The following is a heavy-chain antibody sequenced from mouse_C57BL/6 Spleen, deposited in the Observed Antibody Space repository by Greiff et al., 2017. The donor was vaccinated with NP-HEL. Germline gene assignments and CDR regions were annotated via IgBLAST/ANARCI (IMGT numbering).Heavy chain of an antibody. CDR2: INPSSGYT. J-gene: IGHJ4*01. CDR1: GYTFTSYW. CDR3: ARSDYKVGAMGS. V-gene: IGHV1-7*01. Sequence: VQLQQSGAELAKPGASVKLSCKASGYTFTSYWMHWVKQRPGQGLEWIGYINPSSGYTKYNQKFKDKATLTADKSSSTAYMQLSSLTYEYSAVYYCARSDYKVGAMGSWGQENSDSVSS. D-gene: IGHD2-12*01.